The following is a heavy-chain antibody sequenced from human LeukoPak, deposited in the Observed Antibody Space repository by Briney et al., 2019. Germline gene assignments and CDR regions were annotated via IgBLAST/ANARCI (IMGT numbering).Heavy chain of an antibody. CDR3: AKGAHQAFDI. CDR1: GFTLSSYA. Sequence: PGGSLRLSCAASGFTLSSYAMSWVRQAPGKGLEWVSAISDTGNTYHADSVKGRFTISRDNSKNTLYLQMNSLRAEDTAVYYCAKGAHQAFDIWGQGTMVTVSS. V-gene: IGHV3-23*01. CDR2: ISDTGNT. D-gene: IGHD2-2*01. J-gene: IGHJ3*02.